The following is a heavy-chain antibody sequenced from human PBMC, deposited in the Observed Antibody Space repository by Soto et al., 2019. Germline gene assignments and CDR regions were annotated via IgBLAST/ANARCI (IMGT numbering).Heavy chain of an antibody. D-gene: IGHD3-3*01. V-gene: IGHV4-30-4*01. CDR2: IYYSGST. Sequence: PSETLSLTCTVSGGSISSGDYYWSWFRQPPGKGLEWIGYIYYSGSTYYNPSLKSRVTISVDTSKNQFSLKLSSVTAADTAVYYCARGRFLEWLPRDAFDIWGQGTMVTVSS. J-gene: IGHJ3*02. CDR3: ARGRFLEWLPRDAFDI. CDR1: GGSISSGDYY.